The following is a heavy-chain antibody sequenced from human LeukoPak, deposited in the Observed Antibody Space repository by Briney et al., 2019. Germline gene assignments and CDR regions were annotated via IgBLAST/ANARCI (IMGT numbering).Heavy chain of an antibody. V-gene: IGHV7-4-1*02. Sequence: ASVKVSFKASGYTFTNYDINWVRQATGQGLEYMGWINTNTGNPTYAQGFTGRFVFSLDTSVNTAYLQISSLMAEDSAVYYCARAGAARLSHDYWGQGTLVTVSS. D-gene: IGHD6-6*01. CDR1: GYTFTNYD. J-gene: IGHJ4*02. CDR2: INTNTGNP. CDR3: ARAGAARLSHDY.